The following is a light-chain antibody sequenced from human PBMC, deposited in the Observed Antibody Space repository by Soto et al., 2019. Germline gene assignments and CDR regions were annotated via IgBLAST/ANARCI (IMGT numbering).Light chain of an antibody. V-gene: IGLV2-8*01. CDR1: SSDVGGYNY. Sequence: QSALTQPPSASGSPGQSVTISCTGTSSDVGGYNYVSWYQQHPGKAPKLMIYEVSKRPSGVPDRFSGSKSGNTASLTVSGLQAEDKADYYCSSYAGSNNFDVFGTGTKVTVL. CDR3: SSYAGSNNFDV. J-gene: IGLJ1*01. CDR2: EVS.